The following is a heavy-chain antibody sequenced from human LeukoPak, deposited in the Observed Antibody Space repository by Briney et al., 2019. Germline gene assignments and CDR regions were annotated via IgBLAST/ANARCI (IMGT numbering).Heavy chain of an antibody. V-gene: IGHV4-59*01. CDR2: IYYSGST. Sequence: PSETLSLTCTVSGGSISSYYWSWIRQPPGKGLEWIGYIYYSGSTNYNPSLKSRVTISVDTSKNQFSLKLSSVTAADTAVYYCARDLCSGGSCYSDYWGQGTLVTVSS. CDR3: ARDLCSGGSCYSDY. D-gene: IGHD2-15*01. J-gene: IGHJ4*02. CDR1: GGSISSYY.